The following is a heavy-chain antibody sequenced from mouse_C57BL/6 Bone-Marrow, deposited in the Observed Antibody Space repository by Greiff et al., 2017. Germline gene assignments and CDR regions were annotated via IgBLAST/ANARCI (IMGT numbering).Heavy chain of an antibody. Sequence: VQLQQSGAELARPGASVKLSCTASGYTFTSYGISWVKQRTGQGLEWIGEIYPRSGNTYYNEKFKGKATLTADKSSSTAYMELRSLTSEDSAVYFWSTNDYGSSYVLDYWGQGTTLTVSS. J-gene: IGHJ2*01. D-gene: IGHD1-1*01. CDR2: IYPRSGNT. CDR3: STNDYGSSYVLDY. CDR1: GYTFTSYG. V-gene: IGHV1-81*01.